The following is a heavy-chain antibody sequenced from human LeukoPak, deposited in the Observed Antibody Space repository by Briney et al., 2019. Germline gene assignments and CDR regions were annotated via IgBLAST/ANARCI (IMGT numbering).Heavy chain of an antibody. J-gene: IGHJ4*02. CDR2: ASYDGASE. D-gene: IGHD3-16*02. Sequence: PGGSLRLSCAGSGFSLRDYSMHWVRQAPGEGLEWVAFASYDGASEDYADSVKGRFSVSRDDSRDTLYLQMNRLRSEDTAVYYCARVVESHYYDYVWGSYRSGPFDYWGQGTLVTVSS. CDR1: GFSLRDYS. CDR3: ARVVESHYYDYVWGSYRSGPFDY. V-gene: IGHV3-30-3*01.